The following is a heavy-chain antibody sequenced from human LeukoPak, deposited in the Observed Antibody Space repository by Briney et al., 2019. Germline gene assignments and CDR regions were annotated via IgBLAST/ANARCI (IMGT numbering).Heavy chain of an antibody. CDR3: ARGHCGSATCQRNWFDP. V-gene: IGHV1-2*02. CDR1: GGTFSSYA. CDR2: INPNSGDA. J-gene: IGHJ5*02. D-gene: IGHD2-2*01. Sequence: AASVKVSCKASGGTFSSYAISWVRQAPGQGLEWMGWINPNSGDANYAPKFQGRVTMTRDTSITTAYMELSSLRSDDTAVYYCARGHCGSATCQRNWFDPWGQGSLVTVSS.